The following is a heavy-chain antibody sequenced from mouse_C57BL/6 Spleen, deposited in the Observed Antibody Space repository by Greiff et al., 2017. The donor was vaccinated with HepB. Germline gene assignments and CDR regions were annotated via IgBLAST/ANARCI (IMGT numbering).Heavy chain of an antibody. CDR2: IYPGNSDT. V-gene: IGHV1-5*01. D-gene: IGHD2-4*01. J-gene: IGHJ4*01. Sequence: VQLQQSGTVLARPGASVKMSCKTSGYTFTSYWMHWVKQRPGQGLEWIGAIYPGNSDTSYNQKFKGKAKLTAVTSASTAYMELSSLTNEDSAVYYCTRSLYYDYDKGAMDYWGQRTSVTVSS. CDR3: TRSLYYDYDKGAMDY. CDR1: GYTFTSYW.